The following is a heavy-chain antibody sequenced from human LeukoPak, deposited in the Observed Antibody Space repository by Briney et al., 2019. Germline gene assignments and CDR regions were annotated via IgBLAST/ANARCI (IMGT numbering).Heavy chain of an antibody. V-gene: IGHV4-4*02. CDR1: GFTFSNYAM. CDR2: VYRTRST. J-gene: IGHJ4*02. D-gene: IGHD4-17*01. CDR3: ARNGYYSADY. Sequence: SLRPSCAASGFTFSNYAMTWVRQPPGKGLEWIGEVYRTRSTNCNPSLKSRVTISVDKSKNQFSLMLTSVTAADTAVYYCARNGYYSADYWGQGTLVTVSS.